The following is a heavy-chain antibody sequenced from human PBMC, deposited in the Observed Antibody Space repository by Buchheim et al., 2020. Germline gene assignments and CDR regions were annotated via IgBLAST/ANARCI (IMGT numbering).Heavy chain of an antibody. CDR3: ARGKQDSGAGYYLDT. CDR2: IRSNAYGGTR. J-gene: IGHJ4*02. D-gene: IGHD6-19*01. CDR1: GFIVGDYA. Sequence: EVQLVASGGDLVQPGRSLRLSCSSSGFIVGDYAMHWVRQAPGKGLEWVGLIRSNAYGGTREYAASVKAKFTFSRDDSKNIAYLQMNSLESDDTAVYYCARGKQDSGAGYYLDTWGQGTL. V-gene: IGHV3-49*04.